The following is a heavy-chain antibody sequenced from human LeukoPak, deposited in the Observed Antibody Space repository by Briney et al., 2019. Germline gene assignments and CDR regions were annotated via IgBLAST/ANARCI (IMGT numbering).Heavy chain of an antibody. CDR2: ISSSSSYI. V-gene: IGHV3-21*01. CDR3: ARDLRNTIFGVVP. J-gene: IGHJ5*02. Sequence: GGSLRLSCAASGFTFSSYSMNWVRQAPGKGLEWVSSISSSSSYIYYADSVKGRFTISRDNAKNSLYLQMNSLRAEDTAVYYCARDLRNTIFGVVPWGQGTLVTVSS. D-gene: IGHD3-3*01. CDR1: GFTFSSYS.